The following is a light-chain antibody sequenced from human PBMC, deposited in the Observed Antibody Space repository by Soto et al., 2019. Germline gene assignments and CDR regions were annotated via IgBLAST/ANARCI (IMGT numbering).Light chain of an antibody. CDR1: SSDVGGYNL. J-gene: IGLJ2*01. V-gene: IGLV2-23*02. CDR2: EVS. Sequence: QSALTQPASVSGSPGQSITISCTGTSSDVGGYNLVSWYQQHPGKAPKLMIYEVSNRPSGVSNRFSGSKSGNTASLTISGLQAEDEADYYCCSYSGSSTLVFGGGTKLTVL. CDR3: CSYSGSSTLV.